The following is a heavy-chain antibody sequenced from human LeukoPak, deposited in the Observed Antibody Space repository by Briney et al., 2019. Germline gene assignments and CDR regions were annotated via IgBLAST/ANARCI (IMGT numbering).Heavy chain of an antibody. CDR3: ARTDSCNSGWYGAFDI. CDR1: GYSFTSYW. CDR2: IYVGDSDT. D-gene: IGHD2/OR15-2a*01. V-gene: IGHV5-51*01. J-gene: IGHJ3*02. Sequence: GESPKISCKGSGYSFTSYWIAWVRQMPGKGLEWMGIIYVGDSDTRYSPSFQGQVTISADKSISTAYLQWSSLKASDTAMYYCARTDSCNSGWYGAFDIWGQGTMVTVSS.